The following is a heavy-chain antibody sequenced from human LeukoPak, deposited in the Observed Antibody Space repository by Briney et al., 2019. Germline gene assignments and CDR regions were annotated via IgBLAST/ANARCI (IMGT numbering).Heavy chain of an antibody. D-gene: IGHD2-2*02. CDR1: GFIYNSYD. CDR2: ISYDGSNK. J-gene: IGHJ5*02. CDR3: ARDILRVPAAIRGFGWFDP. Sequence: GRPLRLLCAASGFIYNSYDMHWLRQAPGKGLEWVAVISYDGSNKYYAHSVKGRFAISRDNSKNTLYLQMNSLRAEDTAVYYCARDILRVPAAIRGFGWFDPWGQGTLVTVSS. V-gene: IGHV3-30*01.